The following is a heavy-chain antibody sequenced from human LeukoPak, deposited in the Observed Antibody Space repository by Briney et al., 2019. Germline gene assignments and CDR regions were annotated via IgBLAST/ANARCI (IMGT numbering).Heavy chain of an antibody. V-gene: IGHV4-59*08. D-gene: IGHD3-22*01. CDR3: ASDSSGYYYFDY. Sequence: PSETLSLTCTVSGGSISSYYWSWIRQPPGKGLEWIGYIYYSGSTNYNPSLKSRVTMSVDTSKNQFSLKLSSVTAADTAVYYCASDSSGYYYFDYWGQGTLVTVSS. J-gene: IGHJ4*02. CDR2: IYYSGST. CDR1: GGSISSYY.